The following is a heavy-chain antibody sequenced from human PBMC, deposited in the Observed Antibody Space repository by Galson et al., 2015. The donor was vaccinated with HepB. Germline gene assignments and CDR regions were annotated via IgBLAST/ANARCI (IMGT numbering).Heavy chain of an antibody. D-gene: IGHD3-9*01. J-gene: IGHJ6*02. CDR2: INAGNGNT. Sequence: SVKVSCKASGYTLTSYAMHWVRQAPGQRLEWMGWINAGNGNTKYSQKFQGRVTITRDTSASTAYMELSSLRSEDTAVYYCASQFPPVKYYDILTGGYYYYGMDVWGQGTTVTVSS. V-gene: IGHV1-3*01. CDR1: GYTLTSYA. CDR3: ASQFPPVKYYDILTGGYYYYGMDV.